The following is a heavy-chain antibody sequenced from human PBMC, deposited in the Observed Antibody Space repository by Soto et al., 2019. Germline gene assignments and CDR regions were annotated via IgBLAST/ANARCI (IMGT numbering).Heavy chain of an antibody. CDR1: GGSISSYY. CDR3: ARGLVDFWSGYYPQNWFDP. D-gene: IGHD3-3*01. Sequence: SETLSLXCTVSGGSISSYYWSWIRQPPGKGLEWIGYIYYSGSTNYNPSLKSRVTISVDTSKNQFSLKLSSVTAADTAVYYCARGLVDFWSGYYPQNWFDPWGQGTLVTVSS. J-gene: IGHJ5*02. V-gene: IGHV4-59*01. CDR2: IYYSGST.